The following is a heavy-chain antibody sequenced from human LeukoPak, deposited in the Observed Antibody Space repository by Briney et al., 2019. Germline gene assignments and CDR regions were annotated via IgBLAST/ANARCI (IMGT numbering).Heavy chain of an antibody. CDR2: IYYSGST. Sequence: KPSETLSLTCTVSGGSISSSSYYSGWIRQPPGKGLEWIGSIYYSGSTYYNPSLKSRVTISVDTSKNQFSLKLSSVTAADTAVYYCARLHPYYDILTGCSHDAFDIWGQGTMVTVSS. J-gene: IGHJ3*02. CDR3: ARLHPYYDILTGCSHDAFDI. CDR1: GGSISSSSYY. V-gene: IGHV4-39*01. D-gene: IGHD3-9*01.